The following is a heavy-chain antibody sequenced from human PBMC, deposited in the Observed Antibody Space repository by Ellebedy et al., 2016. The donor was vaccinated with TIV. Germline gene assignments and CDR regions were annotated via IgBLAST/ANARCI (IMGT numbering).Heavy chain of an antibody. CDR1: GGSISSGGYS. J-gene: IGHJ2*01. Sequence: LRLSXTVSGGSISSGGYSWSWIRQHPGKGLEWIGYIYYSGNTYYNPSLKSRVTMSVDTSKNQFSLKLRSVTAADTAVYYCAGGPYCGADCYSTWYFDLWGRGTLITVSS. CDR2: IYYSGNT. V-gene: IGHV4-31*03. CDR3: AGGPYCGADCYSTWYFDL. D-gene: IGHD2-21*02.